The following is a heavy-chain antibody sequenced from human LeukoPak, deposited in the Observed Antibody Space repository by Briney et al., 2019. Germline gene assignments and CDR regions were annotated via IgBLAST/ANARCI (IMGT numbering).Heavy chain of an antibody. CDR2: VFNNGGT. J-gene: IGHJ4*02. Sequence: SETLSLTCSVSGGSIGSYHWNWIRQPSGKGLEWIGIVFNNGGTKHNPSLKSRVAISVDTSKSQFALKLSSVTAADTAVYYCVASYGGYVLGYWGQGALVIVSS. V-gene: IGHV4-59*01. CDR1: GGSIGSYH. D-gene: IGHD5-12*01. CDR3: VASYGGYVLGY.